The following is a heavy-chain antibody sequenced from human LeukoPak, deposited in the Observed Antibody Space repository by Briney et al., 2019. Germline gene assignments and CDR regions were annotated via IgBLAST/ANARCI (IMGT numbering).Heavy chain of an antibody. D-gene: IGHD3-22*01. V-gene: IGHV4-38-2*02. Sequence: SETLSLTCTVSGYSISSGYYWGWIRQPPGKGLEWIGSIYHSGSTYYNPSLKSRVTISVDTSKNQFSLKLSSVTAADTAVYYCARDNYYDSSGHDYWGQGTLVTVSS. J-gene: IGHJ4*02. CDR3: ARDNYYDSSGHDY. CDR2: IYHSGST. CDR1: GYSISSGYY.